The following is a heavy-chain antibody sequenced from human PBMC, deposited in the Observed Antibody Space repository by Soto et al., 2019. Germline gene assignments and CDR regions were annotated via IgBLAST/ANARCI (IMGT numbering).Heavy chain of an antibody. CDR3: AKDRMVRGVEGAFDI. CDR1: GFTFSSYA. Sequence: EVQLLESGGGLVQPGGSLRLPCAASGFTFSSYAMSWVRQAPGKGLEWVSDINGSGGSTYYEDSVKGRFTISRDNSKNTLYLQMNSLRAEDTAVYYCAKDRMVRGVEGAFDIWGQGTMVTVSS. V-gene: IGHV3-23*01. CDR2: INGSGGST. J-gene: IGHJ3*02. D-gene: IGHD3-10*01.